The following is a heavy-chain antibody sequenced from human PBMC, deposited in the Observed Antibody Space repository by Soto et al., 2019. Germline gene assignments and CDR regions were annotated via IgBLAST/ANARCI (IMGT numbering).Heavy chain of an antibody. CDR3: ARDSRRRADSGTRPLYYFAY. Sequence: QVQLKESGPGLVKPSQTLSLTCSVSGGSIGSGDYYWSWVRQSPGKGLEWIGYIYYTGNTYYNPSLGSRVTFSVDTSQNQLSLRLSDVAVADTAVYYCARDSRRRADSGTRPLYYFAYWGQGTLVTVSS. CDR1: GGSIGSGDYY. CDR2: IYYTGNT. V-gene: IGHV4-30-4*01. J-gene: IGHJ4*02. D-gene: IGHD1-26*01.